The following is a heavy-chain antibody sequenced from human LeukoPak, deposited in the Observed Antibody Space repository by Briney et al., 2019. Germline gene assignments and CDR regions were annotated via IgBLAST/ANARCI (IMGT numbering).Heavy chain of an antibody. Sequence: SVKVSCKASGGTFSSYAISWVRQAPGQGLEWMGRIIPIFGTANYAQKFQERVTITRDMSTSTAYMELSSLRSEDTAVYYCAATMYYYADDNAFDIWGQGTMVTVSS. D-gene: IGHD3-10*01. V-gene: IGHV1-69*05. CDR3: AATMYYYADDNAFDI. CDR2: IIPIFGTA. J-gene: IGHJ3*02. CDR1: GGTFSSYA.